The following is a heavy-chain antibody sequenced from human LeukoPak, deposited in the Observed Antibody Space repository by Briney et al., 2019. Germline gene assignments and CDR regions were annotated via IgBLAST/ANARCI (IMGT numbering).Heavy chain of an antibody. CDR1: DASTRLHN. CDR3: ARLQLRSFYNCGHYFFFYY. D-gene: IGHD2-2*01. CDR2: VHYTGST. J-gene: IGHJ4*02. Sequence: SETLSLSCIQSDASTRLHNWIWGRQPPGQGLEYIGYVHYTGSTNTNPSLRGRVTISTDTSNNQFSLRLSSVTAADTAVYFCARLQLRSFYNCGHYFFFYYSFQAALVTVSS. V-gene: IGHV4-59*11.